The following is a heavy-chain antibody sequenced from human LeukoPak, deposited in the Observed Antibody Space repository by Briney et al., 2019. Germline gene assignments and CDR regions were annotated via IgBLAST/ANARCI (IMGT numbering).Heavy chain of an antibody. CDR3: TTVKA. Sequence: ASVKVSCKASGFAFNNYNMHWVRQAPGQGLEWVGKITPSGGGPTYAQKFQGRVTMTSDTSTNTVYMELTSLRSEDTAVYYCTTVKAWGQGTLVTVSS. CDR2: ITPSGGGP. CDR1: GFAFNNYN. J-gene: IGHJ4*02. V-gene: IGHV1-46*02.